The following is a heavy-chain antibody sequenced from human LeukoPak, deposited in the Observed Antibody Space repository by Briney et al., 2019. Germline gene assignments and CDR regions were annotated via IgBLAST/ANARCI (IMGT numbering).Heavy chain of an antibody. J-gene: IGHJ4*02. CDR2: ISYDGSNK. D-gene: IGHD4-23*01. V-gene: IGHV3-30*01. CDR1: GFTFSSYA. CDR3: ARVPSTTVATFDY. Sequence: GGSLRLSCAASGFTFSSYAMHWVRQAPGKGLEWVAVISYDGSNKYYADSVKGRFTISRDNSKNTLYLQMNSLRAEDTAVYYCARVPSTTVATFDYWGQGTLVIVSS.